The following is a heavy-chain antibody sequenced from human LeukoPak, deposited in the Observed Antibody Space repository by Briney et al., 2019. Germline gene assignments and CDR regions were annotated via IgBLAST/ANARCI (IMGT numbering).Heavy chain of an antibody. D-gene: IGHD6-13*01. Sequence: ASVKVSCKASGYTFTSYDINWVRQATGQGLEWMGWMNPNCGNTGYAQKFQGRVTITRNTSISTAYMELSSLRSEDTAVYYCARALDSSSWYYYYMDVWGKGTTVTVSS. J-gene: IGHJ6*03. CDR2: MNPNCGNT. V-gene: IGHV1-8*03. CDR3: ARALDSSSWYYYYMDV. CDR1: GYTFTSYD.